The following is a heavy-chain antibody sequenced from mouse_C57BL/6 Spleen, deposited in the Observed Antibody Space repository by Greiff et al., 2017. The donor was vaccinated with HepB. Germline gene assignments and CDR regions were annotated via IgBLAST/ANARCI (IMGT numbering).Heavy chain of an antibody. V-gene: IGHV1-80*01. Sequence: VQLKESGAELVKPGASVKISCKASGYAFSSYWMNWVKQRPGKGLEWIGQIYPGDGDTNYNGKFKGKATLTADKSSSTAYMQLSSLTSEDSAVYFCAREGNPAWFAYWGQGTLVTVSA. CDR1: GYAFSSYW. CDR2: IYPGDGDT. D-gene: IGHD2-1*01. J-gene: IGHJ3*01. CDR3: AREGNPAWFAY.